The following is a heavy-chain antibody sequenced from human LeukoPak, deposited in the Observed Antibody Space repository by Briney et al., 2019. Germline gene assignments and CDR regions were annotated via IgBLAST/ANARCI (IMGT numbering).Heavy chain of an antibody. J-gene: IGHJ4*02. CDR2: IKSDGSEK. V-gene: IGHV3-7*01. CDR3: ASGSGWRQLY. D-gene: IGHD5-24*01. Sequence: PGGSPRLSCVISEFTFSSNWMNLVRQAPGKGLEWVANIKSDGSEKYYADSVKGRFTISRDNAKNSLYLQMNSLKAEDTAVYYCASGSGWRQLYWGQGTLVTVSP. CDR1: EFTFSSNW.